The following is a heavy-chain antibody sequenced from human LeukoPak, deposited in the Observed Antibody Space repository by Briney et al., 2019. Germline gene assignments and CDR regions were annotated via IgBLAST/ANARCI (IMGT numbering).Heavy chain of an antibody. CDR1: GGSISNNNYY. CDR3: ARTIVGATRAFDI. V-gene: IGHV4-39*01. Sequence: SGPGLVKPSETLSLTCTVSGGSISNNNYYWGWIRQPPAKGLEGIGSIYYGGSTYYNPSLKSRVTISVDTSKNQFSLKLSSVTAADAAVYYCARTIVGATRAFDIWGQGTMVSVSS. CDR2: IYYGGST. D-gene: IGHD1-26*01. J-gene: IGHJ3*02.